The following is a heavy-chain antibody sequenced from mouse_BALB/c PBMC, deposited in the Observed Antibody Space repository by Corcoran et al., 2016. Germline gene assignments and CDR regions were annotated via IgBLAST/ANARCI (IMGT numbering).Heavy chain of an antibody. V-gene: IGHV14-1*02. J-gene: IGHJ1*01. CDR1: GFNIKDYY. CDR2: IDPENGNT. CDR3: AITTVPRYFDV. D-gene: IGHD1-1*01. Sequence: EVQLQQSGAELVRPGALVKLSCKASGFNIKDYYMHWVKQRPEQGLEWIGWIDPENGNTIYDPKFQDKASRTADTSSNTAYLQLSSLTSEDTAVYYCAITTVPRYFDVWGAGTTVTVSS.